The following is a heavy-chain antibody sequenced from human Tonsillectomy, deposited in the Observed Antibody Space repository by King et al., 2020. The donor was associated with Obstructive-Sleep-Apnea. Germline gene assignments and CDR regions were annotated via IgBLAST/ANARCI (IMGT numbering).Heavy chain of an antibody. CDR1: GGSFSGYY. CDR3: ARLTYYYDSSGYFDGMDV. J-gene: IGHJ6*02. CDR2: INHSGST. V-gene: IGHV4-34*01. Sequence: HVQLQQWGAGLLKPSETLSLPCAVYGGSFSGYYWSWIRQPPGKGLEWIGEINHSGSTNYNPSLKSRVTISVDTSKNQFSLKLSSVTAADTAVYYCARLTYYYDSSGYFDGMDVWGQGTTVTVSS. D-gene: IGHD3-22*01.